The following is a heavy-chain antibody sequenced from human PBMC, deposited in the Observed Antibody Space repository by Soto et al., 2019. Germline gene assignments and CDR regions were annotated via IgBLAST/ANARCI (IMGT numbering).Heavy chain of an antibody. CDR3: ARARITVAGGFDY. CDR2: IWYDGSNK. D-gene: IGHD6-19*01. CDR1: GFTFSSYG. V-gene: IGHV3-33*01. J-gene: IGHJ4*02. Sequence: PGGSLRLSCAASGFTFSSYGMHWVRQAPGKGLEWVAVIWYDGSNKYYADSVKGRFTISRDNSKNTLYLQMNSLRAEDTAVYYCARARITVAGGFDYWGQGTLVTVSS.